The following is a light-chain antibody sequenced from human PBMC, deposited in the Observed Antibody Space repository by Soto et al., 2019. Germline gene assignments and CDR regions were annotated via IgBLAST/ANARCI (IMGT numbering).Light chain of an antibody. Sequence: EIVMTQSPATLSVSPGERATLSCWARESITNNLAWYQQRSGQAPILLIYGASTMATGIPARFSGSGFGTEFTLTINSLHSEDFAVYYCQQYNNWPPSYTFGQGTKLEIK. V-gene: IGKV3-15*01. J-gene: IGKJ2*01. CDR1: ESITNN. CDR2: GAS. CDR3: QQYNNWPPSYT.